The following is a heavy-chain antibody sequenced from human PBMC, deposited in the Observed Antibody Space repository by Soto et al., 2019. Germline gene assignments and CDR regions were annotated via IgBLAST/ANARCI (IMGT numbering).Heavy chain of an antibody. CDR2: IYYSGST. CDR3: ARVDYRDNYYGMDV. D-gene: IGHD4-4*01. V-gene: IGHV4-31*03. Sequence: LSLTCTVAGGSISSGGYYLSWIRQHPGKGLEWIGYIYYSGSTYYNPSLKSRVTISVDTSKNQFSLKLSSATAADTAVYYCARVDYRDNYYGMDVWGQGTTVTVSS. CDR1: GGSISSGGYY. J-gene: IGHJ6*02.